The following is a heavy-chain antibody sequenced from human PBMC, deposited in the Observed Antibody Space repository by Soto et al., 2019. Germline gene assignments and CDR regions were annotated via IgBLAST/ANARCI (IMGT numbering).Heavy chain of an antibody. CDR2: ISSSGSTI. CDR1: GFTFSDYY. D-gene: IGHD6-6*01. Sequence: GGSLRLSCAASGFTFSDYYMSWIRQAPGKGLEWVSYISSSGSTIYYADSVKGRFTISRDNAKNSLNLQMNSLRAEDTAVYYCARRRIAARIIYYWGQGTLVTVSS. V-gene: IGHV3-11*01. J-gene: IGHJ4*02. CDR3: ARRRIAARIIYY.